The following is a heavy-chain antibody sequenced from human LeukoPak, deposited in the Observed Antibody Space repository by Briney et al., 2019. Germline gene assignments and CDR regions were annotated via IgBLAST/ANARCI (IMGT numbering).Heavy chain of an antibody. J-gene: IGHJ4*02. V-gene: IGHV3-53*01. CDR2: IYSGGST. Sequence: GGSLRLSCAASGFTFSSNYMSWVRQAPGKGLEWVSVIYSGGSTYYADSVKGRFTISRDNARNSLFLQMNSLRAEDTAVYYCARGTWGLDYWGQGTLVTVSS. CDR1: GFTFSSNY. D-gene: IGHD7-27*01. CDR3: ARGTWGLDY.